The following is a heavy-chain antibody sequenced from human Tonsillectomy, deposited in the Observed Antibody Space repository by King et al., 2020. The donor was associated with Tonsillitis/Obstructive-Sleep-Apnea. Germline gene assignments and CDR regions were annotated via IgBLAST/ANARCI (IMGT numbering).Heavy chain of an antibody. J-gene: IGHJ6*03. CDR2: IIPIFGTA. V-gene: IGHV1-69*01. CDR1: GGTFSSYA. Sequence: VQLVESGAEVKKPGSSVKVSCKASGGTFSSYAISWVRQAPGQGLEWLGGIIPIFGTANYAQKFQGRVTITADESTSTAYMELSSLRSEDTAVYYCASDPNEYSSSSYYYYYMDVWGKGTTVTVSS. D-gene: IGHD6-6*01. CDR3: ASDPNEYSSSSYYYYYMDV.